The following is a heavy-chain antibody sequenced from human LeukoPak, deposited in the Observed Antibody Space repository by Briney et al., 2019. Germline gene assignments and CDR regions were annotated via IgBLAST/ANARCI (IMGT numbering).Heavy chain of an antibody. CDR1: GFTFSSYG. J-gene: IGHJ6*04. Sequence: GGSLRLSCATSGFTFSSYGMHWVRQVPGRGLEWVIVISHDAKSTYHVDSVKGRFTISRDNSKNTLYLQMNSLRAEDTAVYYCAKDGGNYYDTAGNHLMRSYMDVWGKGTTVTVSS. V-gene: IGHV3-30*18. CDR3: AKDGGNYYDTAGNHLMRSYMDV. CDR2: ISHDAKST. D-gene: IGHD3-22*01.